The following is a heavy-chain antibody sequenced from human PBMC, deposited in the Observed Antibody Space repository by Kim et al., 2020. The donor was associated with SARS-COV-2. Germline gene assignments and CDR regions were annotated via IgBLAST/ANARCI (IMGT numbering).Heavy chain of an antibody. V-gene: IGHV3-48*03. D-gene: IGHD3-3*01. J-gene: IGHJ4*02. CDR2: ISSSGSTI. CDR1: GFTFSSYE. CDR3: ARGVGIYDFWSGSLFDY. Sequence: GGSLRLSCAASGFTFSSYEMNWVRQAPGKGLEWVSYISSSGSTIYYADSVKGRFTISRDNAKNSLYLQMNSLRAEDTAVYYCARGVGIYDFWSGSLFDYWGQGTLVTVSS.